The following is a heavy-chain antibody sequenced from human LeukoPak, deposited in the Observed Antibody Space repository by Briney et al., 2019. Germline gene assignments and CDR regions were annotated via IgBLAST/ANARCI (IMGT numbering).Heavy chain of an antibody. V-gene: IGHV3-23*01. Sequence: GGSLRLXCAASGFTFSSYAMSWVRQAPGKGLEWVSGISGSGGSTYYADSVKGRFTISRDNSKNTLYLQMNNLRAEDTAVYYCATGKRGPRPFDYWGQGTLVTVSS. CDR3: ATGKRGPRPFDY. CDR2: ISGSGGST. CDR1: GFTFSSYA. J-gene: IGHJ4*02. D-gene: IGHD3-10*01.